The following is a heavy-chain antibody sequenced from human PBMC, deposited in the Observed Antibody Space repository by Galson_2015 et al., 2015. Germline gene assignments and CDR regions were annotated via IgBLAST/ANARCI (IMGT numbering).Heavy chain of an antibody. V-gene: IGHV6-1*01. CDR2: TYYRSKWYN. J-gene: IGHJ3*02. CDR3: ARVSQVAKRNAFDI. Sequence: CAISGDSVSSNSAAWNWIRQSPSRGLEWLGRTYYRSKWYNDYAVSVKSRITINPDTSKNQFSLQLNSVTPEDTAVYYYARVSQVAKRNAFDIWGQGTMVTVSS. CDR1: GDSVSSNSAA. D-gene: IGHD2-15*01.